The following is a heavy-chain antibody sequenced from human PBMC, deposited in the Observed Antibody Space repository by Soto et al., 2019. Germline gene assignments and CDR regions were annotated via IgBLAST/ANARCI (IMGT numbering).Heavy chain of an antibody. CDR1: GFTFSTSA. J-gene: IGHJ4*02. Sequence: HVQLVESGGGVVQPGRSLRLSCAASGFTFSTSAMHWVRQAPGKGLEWVAVISYDGTNEHYEDYVKGRFTVSRDNSRNTLSLQMHSLRPEDTAMYYCVASVFSFDYWGQGSLVTVSS. D-gene: IGHD2-8*01. V-gene: IGHV3-30*01. CDR3: VASVFSFDY. CDR2: ISYDGTNE.